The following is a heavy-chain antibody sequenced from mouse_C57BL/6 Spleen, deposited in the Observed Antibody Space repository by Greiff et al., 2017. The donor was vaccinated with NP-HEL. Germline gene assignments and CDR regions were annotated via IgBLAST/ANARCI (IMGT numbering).Heavy chain of an antibody. CDR2: INPGSGGT. CDR1: GYAFTNYL. V-gene: IGHV1-54*01. CDR3: ARSVLITTVVATSWYFEV. D-gene: IGHD1-1*01. Sequence: VQLQQSGAELVRPGTSVKVSCKASGYAFTNYLIEWVKQRPGQGLEWIGVINPGSGGTNYNEKFKGKATLTAEQSASTASMQLSSLTSEDSAVYFCARSVLITTVVATSWYFEVLVTGTTFTVSS. J-gene: IGHJ1*03.